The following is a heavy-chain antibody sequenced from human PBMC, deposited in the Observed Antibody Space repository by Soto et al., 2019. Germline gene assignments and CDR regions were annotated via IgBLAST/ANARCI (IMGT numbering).Heavy chain of an antibody. Sequence: QITLKESGPTLVKPTQTLTLICTVSGFSINTGGVGVGWLRQPPGKAPEWLALLYWNDDGWYSPSLRYRLSVTKDTSKNQVVLTMTHMNPMYTGTYYCAKRRALSNNLFFDPWGQGVLATVSS. V-gene: IGHV2-5*01. CDR3: AKRRALSNNLFFDP. CDR1: GFSINTGGVG. CDR2: LYWNDDG. D-gene: IGHD4-4*01. J-gene: IGHJ5*02.